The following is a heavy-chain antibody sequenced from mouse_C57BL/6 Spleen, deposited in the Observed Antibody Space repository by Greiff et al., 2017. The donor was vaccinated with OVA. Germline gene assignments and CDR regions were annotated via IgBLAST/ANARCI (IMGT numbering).Heavy chain of an antibody. CDR1: GFTFSDYG. Sequence: EVHLVESGGGLVKPGGSLKLSCAASGFTFSDYGMHWVRQAPEKGLEWFAYISSGSSTIYYADTVKGRFTISRDNAKNTLFLQMTSLRSEDTAMYYCARRSNYGYFDVWGTGTTVTVSS. D-gene: IGHD2-5*01. V-gene: IGHV5-17*01. J-gene: IGHJ1*03. CDR2: ISSGSSTI. CDR3: ARRSNYGYFDV.